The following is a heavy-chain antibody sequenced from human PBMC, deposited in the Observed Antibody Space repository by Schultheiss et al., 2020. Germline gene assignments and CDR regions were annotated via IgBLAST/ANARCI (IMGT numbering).Heavy chain of an antibody. V-gene: IGHV3-69-1*01. CDR2: IYSCGST. CDR3: ARGGRKAAAGRWFDP. D-gene: IGHD6-13*01. Sequence: GGSLRLSCAASGFTFDDYAMNWVRQVPGKGLEWVSVIYSCGSTYYADSVKGRFTISRDNAKNSLYLQMNTLRAEDTAVYYCARGGRKAAAGRWFDPWGQGTLVTVSS. J-gene: IGHJ5*02. CDR1: GFTFDDYA.